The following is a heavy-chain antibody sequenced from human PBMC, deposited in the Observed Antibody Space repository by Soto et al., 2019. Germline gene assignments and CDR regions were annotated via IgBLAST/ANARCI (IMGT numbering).Heavy chain of an antibody. J-gene: IGHJ6*04. CDR3: AREHEGKNIVVVQAAISFYGMDV. CDR1: GGSISSYY. Sequence: PSETLSLTCTVSGGSISSYYWSWIRQPAGKGLEWIGRIYTSGSTNYNPSLKSRVTMSVDTSKNQFSLKLSSVTAADTAVYYCAREHEGKNIVVVQAAISFYGMDVWGEGTTVTVYS. V-gene: IGHV4-4*07. D-gene: IGHD2-2*02. CDR2: IYTSGST.